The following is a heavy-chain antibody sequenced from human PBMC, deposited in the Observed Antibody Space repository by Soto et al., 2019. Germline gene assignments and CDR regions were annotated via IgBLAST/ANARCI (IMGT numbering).Heavy chain of an antibody. D-gene: IGHD3-9*01. J-gene: IGHJ6*03. CDR3: AARTGYYTSYYYMDV. CDR1: GYSFTGYS. CDR2: IVVGSGNT. Sequence: ASVKVSCKASGYSFTGYSMHWVRQAHGQGLEWMGWIVVGSGNTNYAQKFQERLTITRDMSTSTAYMELSSLRSEDTVIFYCAARTGYYTSYYYMDVWGKGTTLAVS. V-gene: IGHV1-58*02.